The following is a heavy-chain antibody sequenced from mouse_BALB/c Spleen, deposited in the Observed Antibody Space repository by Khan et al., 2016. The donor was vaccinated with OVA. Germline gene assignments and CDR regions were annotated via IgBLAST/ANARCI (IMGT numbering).Heavy chain of an antibody. Sequence: QVQLKQSGAELVKPGASVKLSCKASGYTFTSYYMYWVKQRPGQGLEWIGEINPSNGGTNFNEKFKSKATLTVDNSSSTAYMQLSSLTSEDSAVYYGTRGGYGGFAYWGQGTLVTVSA. J-gene: IGHJ3*01. V-gene: IGHV1S81*02. CDR2: INPSNGGT. CDR1: GYTFTSYY. CDR3: TRGGYGGFAY. D-gene: IGHD1-2*01.